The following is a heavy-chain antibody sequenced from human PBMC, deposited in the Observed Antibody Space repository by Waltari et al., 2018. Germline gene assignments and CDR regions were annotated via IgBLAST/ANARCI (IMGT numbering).Heavy chain of an antibody. V-gene: IGHV1-69*14. Sequence: QVQLVQSGAEVKKPGSSVKVSCKASGGTFSSYAISWVRQAPGQGLEWMGGINPIVGTANYEQKCQGRVTITADKSTSTAYMELSSLRSEDTAVYYCARDKGGIAVAGTSWFDPWGQGTLVTVSS. D-gene: IGHD6-19*01. J-gene: IGHJ5*02. CDR2: INPIVGTA. CDR1: GGTFSSYA. CDR3: ARDKGGIAVAGTSWFDP.